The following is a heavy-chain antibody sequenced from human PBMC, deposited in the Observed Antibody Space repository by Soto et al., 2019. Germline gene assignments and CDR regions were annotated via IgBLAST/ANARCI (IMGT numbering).Heavy chain of an antibody. CDR1: GFTFSNAW. D-gene: IGHD3-3*01. V-gene: IGHV3-15*07. Sequence: EVQLVESGGGLVKPGGSLRLSCAASGFTFSNAWMNWVRHAPGKGLEWVGRIKSKADDETTDYAAPVKGRFTISRDDSRNILYLQMNSLKIEDTGVYYCSPHITIFGGGPSSGGGQGTLVTVSS. CDR3: SPHITIFGGGPSSG. J-gene: IGHJ4*02. CDR2: IKSKADDETT.